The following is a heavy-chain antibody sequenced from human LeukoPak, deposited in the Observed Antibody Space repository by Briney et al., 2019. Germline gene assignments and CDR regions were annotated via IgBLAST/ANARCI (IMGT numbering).Heavy chain of an antibody. Sequence: PGGSLRLSCAASGFTFSTRSMNWVRQAPGKGLEWVSYISSSSDIIHYADSVKGRFTISRDNAKNSLYLQMNSLRAEDTAVYYCFLYGGTDAFDIWGQGTMVTVSS. V-gene: IGHV3-48*04. CDR2: ISSSSDII. D-gene: IGHD4-23*01. CDR1: GFTFSTRS. J-gene: IGHJ3*02. CDR3: FLYGGTDAFDI.